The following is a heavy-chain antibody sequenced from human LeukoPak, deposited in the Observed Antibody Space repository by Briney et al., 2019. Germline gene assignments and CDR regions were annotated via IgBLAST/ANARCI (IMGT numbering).Heavy chain of an antibody. CDR3: ARDARYDFWSGWGIGGMDV. CDR1: GGSISSGDYY. V-gene: IGHV4-30-4*01. J-gene: IGHJ6*02. D-gene: IGHD3-3*01. CDR2: IYYSGST. Sequence: SQTLSLTCTVSGGSISSGDYYRSWIRQPPGKGLEWIGYIYYSGSTYYNPSLKSRVTISVDTSKNQFSLKLSSVTAADTAVYYCARDARYDFWSGWGIGGMDVWGQGTTVTVSS.